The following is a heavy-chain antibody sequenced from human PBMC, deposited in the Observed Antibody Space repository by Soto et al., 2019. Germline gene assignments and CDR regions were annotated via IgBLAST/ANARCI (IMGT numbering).Heavy chain of an antibody. CDR1: GYTFTSYY. V-gene: IGHV1-46*01. J-gene: IGHJ6*02. CDR2: INPSGGST. D-gene: IGHD3-3*01. Sequence: GASVKVSCKASGYTFTSYYMHWVRQAPGQGLERMGIINPSGGSTSYAQKFQGRVTMTRDTSTSTVYMELSSLRSEDTAVYYCARALYYDFWSGYRSQYYYYGMDVWGQGTTVTVSS. CDR3: ARALYYDFWSGYRSQYYYYGMDV.